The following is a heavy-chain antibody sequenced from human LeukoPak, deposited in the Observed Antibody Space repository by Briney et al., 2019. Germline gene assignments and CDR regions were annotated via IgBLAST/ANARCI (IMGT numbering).Heavy chain of an antibody. CDR3: AKDSVVVAGLVNYFDS. CDR1: AFTYSNYA. Sequence: GRSLRLSCAASAFTYSNYAMSWVRQAPGKGLEWVSAISGSGDSTFYTDSVKGRFTISRDNSKNTLYLQMKSLRAEDTAVYYCAKDSVVVAGLVNYFDSWGQGTLVTVSS. V-gene: IGHV3-23*01. CDR2: ISGSGDST. J-gene: IGHJ4*02. D-gene: IGHD6-19*01.